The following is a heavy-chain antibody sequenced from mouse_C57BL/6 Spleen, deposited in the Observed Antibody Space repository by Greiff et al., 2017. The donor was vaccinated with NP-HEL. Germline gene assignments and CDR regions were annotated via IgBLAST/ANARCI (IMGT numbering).Heavy chain of an antibody. J-gene: IGHJ2*01. CDR1: GYAFSSYW. D-gene: IGHD2-5*01. Sequence: VQLQQSGAELVKPGASVKISCKASGYAFSSYWMNWVKQRPGKGLVWIGQIYPGDGDTNYNGKFKGKATLTADKSSSTAYLQLSSLTSEDSAVYFCARRSNYAFDYWGQGTTLTVSA. CDR3: ARRSNYAFDY. CDR2: IYPGDGDT. V-gene: IGHV1-80*01.